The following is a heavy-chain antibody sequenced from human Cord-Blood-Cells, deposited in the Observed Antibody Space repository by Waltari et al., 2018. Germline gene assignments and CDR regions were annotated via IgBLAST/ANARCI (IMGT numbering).Heavy chain of an antibody. CDR3: AGIFGVVINWFDP. J-gene: IGHJ5*02. CDR1: GXXIXXXXXX. CDR2: IYSSGST. Sequence: QLQLQESGPGLVKPSEXXXXXXXXXGXXIXXXXXXXXWXRQPPGKGLGWIGSIYSSGSTYYNPSLKSRVTISVDTSKNQFSLKLSSVTAADTAVYYCAGIFGVVINWFDPWGQGTLVTVSS. D-gene: IGHD3-3*02. V-gene: IGHV4-39*01.